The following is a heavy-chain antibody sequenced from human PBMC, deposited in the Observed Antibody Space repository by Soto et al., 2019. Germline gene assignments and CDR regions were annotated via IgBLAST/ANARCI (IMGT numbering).Heavy chain of an antibody. J-gene: IGHJ4*02. CDR1: GFTFSSYA. Sequence: GGSLRLSCAASGFTFSSYAMSWVRQAPGKGLEWVSAISGSGGSTYYADSVKGRFTISRDNSKNTLYLQMNSLRAEDTAVYYCTADRAEMPTITIAYWGQGSLVTVSS. V-gene: IGHV3-23*01. CDR2: ISGSGGST. D-gene: IGHD3-3*01. CDR3: TADRAEMPTITIAY.